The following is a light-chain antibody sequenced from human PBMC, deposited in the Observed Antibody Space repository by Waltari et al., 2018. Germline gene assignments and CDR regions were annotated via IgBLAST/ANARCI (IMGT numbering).Light chain of an antibody. V-gene: IGKV4-1*01. Sequence: DIVMTQSPDSLTVSLGERATINCKSSHSLLYYSNNKNYISWYQQKPGQAPKLLIYWASTRDSGVPDRFSGSGSETDFTLTISSLQAEDVAVYHSHQYFAPPYTFGRGTKLEIK. CDR2: WAS. CDR1: HSLLYYSNNKNY. J-gene: IGKJ2*01. CDR3: HQYFAPPYT.